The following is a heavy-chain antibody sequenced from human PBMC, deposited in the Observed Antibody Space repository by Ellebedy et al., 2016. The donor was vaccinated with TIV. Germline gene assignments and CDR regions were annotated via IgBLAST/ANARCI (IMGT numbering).Heavy chain of an antibody. J-gene: IGHJ4*02. Sequence: ASVKVSXKASRYTFTGYYMHWVRQAPGQGLEWMGWINPNSGGTNYAQKFQGRVTMTRDTSISTAYMELSRLRSDDTAVYYCARALRVGATSFDYWGQGTLVTVSS. V-gene: IGHV1-2*02. CDR2: INPNSGGT. CDR1: RYTFTGYY. D-gene: IGHD1-26*01. CDR3: ARALRVGATSFDY.